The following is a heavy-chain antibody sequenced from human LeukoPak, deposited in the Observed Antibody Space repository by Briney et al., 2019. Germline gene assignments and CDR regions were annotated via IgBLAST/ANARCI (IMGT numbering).Heavy chain of an antibody. CDR1: GGSISNFY. J-gene: IGHJ6*03. CDR2: IYYSGTT. V-gene: IGHV4-59*01. Sequence: PSASLSLTCTVSGGSISNFYWSWIWPPPGKRLEWIGTIYYSGTTYYNPCLKSRVTISVDTSKHQFSLKLSAVTAADTAVYFCARDKVGQSLVGGNYYQYYYVDVWGKGTTVIVSS. D-gene: IGHD6-19*01. CDR3: ARDKVGQSLVGGNYYQYYYVDV.